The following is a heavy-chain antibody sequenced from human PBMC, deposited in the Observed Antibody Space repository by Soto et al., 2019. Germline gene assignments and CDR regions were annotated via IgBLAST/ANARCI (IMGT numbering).Heavy chain of an antibody. J-gene: IGHJ6*04. CDR1: GGSISSSNYY. V-gene: IGHV4-39*02. Sequence: SETLALPCTVSGGSISSSNYYWGWIRQPPGKGLEWIGSSYYSGSTYYNRSLRSRVPIPIDRSKNHFSLKRSSGTAADTAVFYCARLYPHNYYTGMAVWGKGTTVTVS. CDR3: ARLYPHNYYTGMAV. CDR2: SYYSGST. D-gene: IGHD2-2*01.